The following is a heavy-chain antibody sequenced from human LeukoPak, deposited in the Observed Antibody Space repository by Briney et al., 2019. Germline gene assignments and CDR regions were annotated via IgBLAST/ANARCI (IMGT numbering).Heavy chain of an antibody. J-gene: IGHJ5*02. CDR2: ISYDGSNK. V-gene: IGHV3-30*18. CDR1: GFTFSSYG. CDR3: AKSEVSGITMVRGVYH. Sequence: GGSLRLSCAASGFTFSSYGMHWVRQAPGKGLEWGAVISYDGSNKYYADSVKGRFTISRDNSKDTLYLQMNSLRAEDTAVYYCAKSEVSGITMVRGVYHWGQGTLVTVSS. D-gene: IGHD3-10*01.